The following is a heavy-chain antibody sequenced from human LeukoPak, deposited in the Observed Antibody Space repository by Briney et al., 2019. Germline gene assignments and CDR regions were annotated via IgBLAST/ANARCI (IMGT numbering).Heavy chain of an antibody. CDR2: IGTAGET. CDR1: GFNFIRSD. Sequence: GGTLRLSCAASGFNFIRSDMHWVRQVTGKGLEWVSGIGTAGETFYPGSVKGRFTISREDGKNSLYLQMNSLRVDDTAVYYCARTRIIPGVRRLQMRYFDYWGQGTLVTVSS. D-gene: IGHD3-3*01. V-gene: IGHV3-13*01. CDR3: ARTRIIPGVRRLQMRYFDY. J-gene: IGHJ4*02.